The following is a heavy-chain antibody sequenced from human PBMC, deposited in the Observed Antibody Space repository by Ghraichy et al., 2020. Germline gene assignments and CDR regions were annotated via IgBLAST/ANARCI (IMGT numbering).Heavy chain of an antibody. D-gene: IGHD6-13*01. Sequence: SGPTLVKPTQTLTLTCTFSGFSLSTSGVGVGWIRQPPGKALEWLALIYWDDDKRYSPSLKSRLTITKDTSKNQVVLTMTNMDPVDTATYYCAHSRYSSSWPMSRRYFQHWGQGTLVTVSS. J-gene: IGHJ1*01. CDR1: GFSLSTSGVG. V-gene: IGHV2-5*02. CDR2: IYWDDDK. CDR3: AHSRYSSSWPMSRRYFQH.